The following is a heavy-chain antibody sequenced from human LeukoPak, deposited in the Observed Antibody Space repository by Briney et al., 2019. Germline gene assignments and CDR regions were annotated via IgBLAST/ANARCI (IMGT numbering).Heavy chain of an antibody. CDR3: LLSSYYYGSGSYYNGLTGTELNDY. CDR2: ISSSSSTI. J-gene: IGHJ4*02. CDR1: GFTFSSYS. V-gene: IGHV3-48*01. Sequence: PGGSLRLSCAASGFTFSSYSMNWVRQAPGKGLEWVSYISSSSSTIYYADSVKGRFTISRDNSKNTLYLQMNSLRAEDTAVYYCLLSSYYYGSGSYYNGLTGTELNDYWGQGTLVTVSS. D-gene: IGHD3-10*01.